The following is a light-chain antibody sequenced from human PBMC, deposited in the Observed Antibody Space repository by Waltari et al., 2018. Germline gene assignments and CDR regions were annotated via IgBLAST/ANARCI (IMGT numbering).Light chain of an antibody. CDR3: ASWDESHYV. CDR2: RNN. CDR1: HSNLGRHY. J-gene: IGLJ1*01. V-gene: IGLV1-47*01. Sequence: QSVLTQPPSPSETPGPRVTTSCPGSHSNLGRHYLYWHQQLPGSAPKLLIYRNNPRPSGVPDRFSASKYGTLASLVISGLRSEDEGVYYCASWDESHYVFGGGTTVTVL.